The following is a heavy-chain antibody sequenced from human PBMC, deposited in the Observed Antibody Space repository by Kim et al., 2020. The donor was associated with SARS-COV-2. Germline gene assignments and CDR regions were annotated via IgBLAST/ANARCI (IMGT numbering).Heavy chain of an antibody. CDR3: ARGSNWFDP. J-gene: IGHJ5*02. D-gene: IGHD3-10*01. CDR1: GGTFSSYA. Sequence: SVKVSCKASGGTFSSYAISWVRQAPGQGLEWMGRIIPILGIANYAQKFQGRVTITADKSTSTAYMELSSLRSEDTAVSYCARGSNWFDPLGQGTLVTVS. CDR2: IIPILGIA. V-gene: IGHV1-69*04.